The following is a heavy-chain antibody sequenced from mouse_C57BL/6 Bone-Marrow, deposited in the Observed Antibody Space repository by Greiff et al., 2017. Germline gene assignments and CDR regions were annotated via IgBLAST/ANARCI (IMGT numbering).Heavy chain of an antibody. J-gene: IGHJ2*01. CDR3: ASNYYGSSYDY. V-gene: IGHV5-6*01. Sequence: EVQVVESGGDLVKPGGSLKLSCAASGFTFSSYGMSWVRQTPDKRLEWVATTSSGGSYTYYPDSVKGRFTISRDNAKNTLYLQMSSLKSEDTAMYYCASNYYGSSYDYWGQGTTLTVSS. D-gene: IGHD1-1*01. CDR2: TSSGGSYT. CDR1: GFTFSSYG.